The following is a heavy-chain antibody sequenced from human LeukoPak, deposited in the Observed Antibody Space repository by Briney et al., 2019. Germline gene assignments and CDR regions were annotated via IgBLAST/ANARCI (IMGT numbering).Heavy chain of an antibody. V-gene: IGHV3-21*01. J-gene: IGHJ6*03. D-gene: IGHD3-16*01. CDR3: AKDGANYYYYYMDV. CDR2: ISSSSSYI. Sequence: GGSLRLSCAASGFTFSSYSMNWVRQAPGKGLEWVSSISSSSSYIYYADSVKGRFTISRDNSKNTLYLQMNSLRAEDTAAYYCAKDGANYYYYYMDVWGKGTTVTVSS. CDR1: GFTFSSYS.